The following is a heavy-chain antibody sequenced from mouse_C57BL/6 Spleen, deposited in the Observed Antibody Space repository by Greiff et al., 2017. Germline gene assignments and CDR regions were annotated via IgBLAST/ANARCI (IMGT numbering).Heavy chain of an antibody. V-gene: IGHV1-80*01. Sequence: QVQLQQSGAELVKPGASVTISCKASGYAISSYWLNWVKQRPGKGLEWIGQIYPGDGATTYNGQFKGKATLTADKTSSTAYMQHSSLTSEDSAGYFCAREGVYVGAMDYWGQGTSVTVAS. CDR3: AREGVYVGAMDY. CDR2: IYPGDGAT. J-gene: IGHJ4*01. CDR1: GYAISSYW. D-gene: IGHD2-3*01.